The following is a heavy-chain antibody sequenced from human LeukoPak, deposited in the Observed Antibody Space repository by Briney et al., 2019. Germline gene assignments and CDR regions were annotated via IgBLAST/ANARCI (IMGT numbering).Heavy chain of an antibody. CDR3: AKGYTNGVNQEVWLDP. CDR2: MYYTGNT. D-gene: IGHD2-8*01. V-gene: IGHV4-39*07. CDR1: GASINTTNFY. J-gene: IGHJ5*02. Sequence: SETLSLTCTVSGASINTTNFYWAWIRQPPGKGLEWIGSMYYTGNTDYNPSLKSRLTMSVDTSKNQFSLKLSSVTAADTAVYFCAKGYTNGVNQEVWLDPWGQGTLVTVSS.